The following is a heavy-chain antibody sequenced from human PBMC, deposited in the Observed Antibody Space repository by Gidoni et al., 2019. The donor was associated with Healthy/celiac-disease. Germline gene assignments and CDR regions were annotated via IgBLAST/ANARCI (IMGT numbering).Heavy chain of an antibody. CDR1: GGSISSGGYS. V-gene: IGHV4-30-2*01. D-gene: IGHD2-2*01. J-gene: IGHJ5*02. CDR2: IYRSGST. CDR3: ASAVVVPAAIGGWFDP. Sequence: QLQLQESGSGLVKPSQTLSLTCAVSGGSISSGGYSWSWIRQPPGKGLEWIGYIYRSGSTYYNPTLKSRVTISVDRSKNQFSLKLSSVTAADTAVYYCASAVVVPAAIGGWFDPWGQGTLVTVSS.